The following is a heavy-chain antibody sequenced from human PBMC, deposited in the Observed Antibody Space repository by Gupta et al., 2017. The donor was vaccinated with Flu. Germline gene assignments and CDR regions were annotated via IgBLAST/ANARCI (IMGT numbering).Heavy chain of an antibody. J-gene: IGHJ4*02. CDR2: ISTSGST. V-gene: IGHV4-61*02. CDR3: ARNNFYGMGKDYFDY. CDR1: GGSISSGGDY. D-gene: IGHD3-3*01. Sequence: QVQLQESGPGLVRPSQTLSLTCTVSGGSISSGGDYWTWIRQPAGKGLEWIGRISTSGSTNYNSSLKSRVTISMDTSKNQFSLKLSSVTAADTAVYYCARNNFYGMGKDYFDYWGQGTLATVSS.